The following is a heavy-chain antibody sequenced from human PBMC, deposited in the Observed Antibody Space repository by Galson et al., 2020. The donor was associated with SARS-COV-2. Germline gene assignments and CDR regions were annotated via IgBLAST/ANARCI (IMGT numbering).Heavy chain of an antibody. J-gene: IGHJ5*02. CDR3: ARERWYYYGLGSCKWFDP. CDR2: INWNGGST. Sequence: GGSLRLSCAASGFTFDDYGMSWVRQAPGKGLEWVSGINWNGGSTGYADSVKGRFTISRDNAKNSLYLQMNSLRAEDTALYYCARERWYYYGLGSCKWFDPWGQGTLVTVSS. V-gene: IGHV3-20*04. CDR1: GFTFDDYG. D-gene: IGHD3-10*01.